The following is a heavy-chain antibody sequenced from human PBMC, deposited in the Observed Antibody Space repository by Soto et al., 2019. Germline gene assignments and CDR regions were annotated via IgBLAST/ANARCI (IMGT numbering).Heavy chain of an antibody. CDR2: IDPSDSYT. Sequence: GESLKISCKGSGYSFTSYWISWVRQMPGKGLEWMGRIDPSDSYTNYSPSFQGHVTISADKSISTAYLQWSSLKASDTAMYYCARMNPHITPNYYDSSGHLNWFDPWGQGTLVTVSS. V-gene: IGHV5-10-1*01. D-gene: IGHD3-22*01. CDR3: ARMNPHITPNYYDSSGHLNWFDP. J-gene: IGHJ5*02. CDR1: GYSFTSYW.